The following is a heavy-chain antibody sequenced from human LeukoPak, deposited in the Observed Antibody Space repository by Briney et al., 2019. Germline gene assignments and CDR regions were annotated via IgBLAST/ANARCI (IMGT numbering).Heavy chain of an antibody. D-gene: IGHD2-2*01. CDR1: GFTLSSYA. Sequence: GGSLRLSCAASGFTLSSYAMSWVRQAPGKGLEWVSAISGSGGSTYYADSVKGRFTISRDNSKNTLYLQMNSLRAEDTAVYYCAKGTSPRPYYFDYWGQGTLVTVSS. CDR2: ISGSGGST. CDR3: AKGTSPRPYYFDY. J-gene: IGHJ4*02. V-gene: IGHV3-23*01.